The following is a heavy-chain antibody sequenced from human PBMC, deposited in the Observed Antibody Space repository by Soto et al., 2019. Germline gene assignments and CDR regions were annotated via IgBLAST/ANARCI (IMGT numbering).Heavy chain of an antibody. CDR3: ATLGTPVTGLYYFDY. J-gene: IGHJ4*02. Sequence: QVQLQESGPGLVKPSQTLSLTCTVSGGSISSGNYYWSWIRQPPGKGPGWIGFIPYRGTTNYGAALRRRVSISVDTSKNQCSLEVSSVPAADTAVYYCATLGTPVTGLYYFDYWGQGTLVTVSS. V-gene: IGHV4-30-4*01. D-gene: IGHD4-17*01. CDR1: GGSISSGNYY. CDR2: IPYRGTT.